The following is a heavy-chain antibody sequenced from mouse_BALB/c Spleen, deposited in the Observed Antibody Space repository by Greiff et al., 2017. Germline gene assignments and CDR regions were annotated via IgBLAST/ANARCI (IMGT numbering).Heavy chain of an antibody. J-gene: IGHJ4*01. Sequence: EVKVVESGGGLVKPGGSLKLSCAASGFTFSSYAMSWVRQTPEKRLEWVATISSGGSYTYYPDSVKGRFTISRDNAKNTLYLQMSSLRSEDTAMYYCARQGYYGSSPVYAMDYWGQGTSVTVSS. D-gene: IGHD1-1*01. CDR3: ARQGYYGSSPVYAMDY. CDR1: GFTFSSYA. CDR2: ISSGGSYT. V-gene: IGHV5-9-3*01.